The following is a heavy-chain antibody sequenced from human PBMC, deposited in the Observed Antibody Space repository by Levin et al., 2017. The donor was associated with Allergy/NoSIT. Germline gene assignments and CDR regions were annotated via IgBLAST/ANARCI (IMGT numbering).Heavy chain of an antibody. V-gene: IGHV1-18*01. CDR1: GYTFRKYG. D-gene: IGHD3-3*01. CDR3: ARDPRITIVGVVPNWFDP. Sequence: ASVKVSCKASGYTFRKYGITWVRQAPGQGLEWMGWISTSNGNTQYAQNFQGRILMTTDTSTTTAYMDLRNLRPDDTAVYFCARDPRITIVGVVPNWFDPWGQGTLVTVTS. J-gene: IGHJ5*02. CDR2: ISTSNGNT.